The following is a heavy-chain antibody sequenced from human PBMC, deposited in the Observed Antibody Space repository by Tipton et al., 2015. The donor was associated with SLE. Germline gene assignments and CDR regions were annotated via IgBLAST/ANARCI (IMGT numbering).Heavy chain of an antibody. Sequence: SLRLSCAASGFTFSSYWMSWVRQATGKGLEWVSAIGTAGDTYYPGSVKGRFTISRENAKNSLYLQMNSLRAGDTAVYYCARGDGYDYVWGSYRGGFDPWGQGTLVTVSS. CDR3: ARGDGYDYVWGSYRGGFDP. CDR2: IGTAGDT. J-gene: IGHJ5*02. V-gene: IGHV3-13*04. D-gene: IGHD3-16*02. CDR1: GFTFSSYW.